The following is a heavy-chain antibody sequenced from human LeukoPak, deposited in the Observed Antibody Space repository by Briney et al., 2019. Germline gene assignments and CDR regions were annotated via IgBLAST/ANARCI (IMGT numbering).Heavy chain of an antibody. CDR2: ISSSSFKI. J-gene: IGHJ6*03. V-gene: IGHV3-48*04. CDR3: VRDPSYGSSWYYYMDV. Sequence: GGSLRLSCAASEFTFVRYAMNWVRQAPGKGLEGVSYISSSSFKIGYADSAKGRFTISRDNSKNSLYLQMDSLRVEDTAVYYCVRDPSYGSSWYYYMDVWGKGTTVTVS. CDR1: EFTFVRYA. D-gene: IGHD6-13*01.